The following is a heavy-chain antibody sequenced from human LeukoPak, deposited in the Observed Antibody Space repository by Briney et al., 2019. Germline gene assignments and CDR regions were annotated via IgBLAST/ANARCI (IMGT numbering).Heavy chain of an antibody. CDR3: ARHVRAVAGTGYFDY. Sequence: SETLSLTCTVSGGSISTYYWTWIRQPPGKGLEWIGYIYFSGSTNYNPSLKSRVTISVDTSKIQFSLNLTSVTAADTAVYYCARHVRAVAGTGYFDYWGQGPLVTVSS. CDR1: GGSISTYY. V-gene: IGHV4-59*01. J-gene: IGHJ4*02. CDR2: IYFSGST. D-gene: IGHD6-19*01.